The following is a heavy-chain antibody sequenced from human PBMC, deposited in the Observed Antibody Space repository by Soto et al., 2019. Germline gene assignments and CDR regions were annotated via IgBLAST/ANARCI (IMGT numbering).Heavy chain of an antibody. D-gene: IGHD6-19*01. Sequence: GGSLRLSCAASGFTFSSYWMSWVRQAPGKGLEWVAHTRQDGGQEYYVDSVKGRFTISRDNAKNSLYLQMNSLRVEDTAVYYCARYPNPTVAGLPFDLWVQGTLVTVSS. J-gene: IGHJ4*02. CDR3: ARYPNPTVAGLPFDL. V-gene: IGHV3-7*03. CDR2: TRQDGGQE. CDR1: GFTFSSYW.